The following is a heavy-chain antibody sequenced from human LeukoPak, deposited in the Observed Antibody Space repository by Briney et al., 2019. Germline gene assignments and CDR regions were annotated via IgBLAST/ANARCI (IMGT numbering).Heavy chain of an antibody. CDR3: AKGRAVAGTPYFIL. V-gene: IGHV3-21*04. J-gene: IGHJ4*02. CDR1: GFTFSTYY. CDR2: ITTSSSYI. D-gene: IGHD6-19*01. Sequence: PGGSLRLSCAASGFTFSTYYMNWVRQAPGKGLEWVSSITTSSSYIYYADSVKGRFTISRDNSKNTLYLQMNSLRAEDTAVYYCAKGRAVAGTPYFILWGQGTLVTVSS.